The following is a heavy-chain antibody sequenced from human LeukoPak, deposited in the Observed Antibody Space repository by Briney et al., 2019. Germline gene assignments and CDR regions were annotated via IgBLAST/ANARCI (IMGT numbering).Heavy chain of an antibody. CDR1: GFTFSDYF. V-gene: IGHV3-30*14. CDR2: ISFDGNNK. CDR3: VRESERQTASDYFYYMGV. Sequence: GGSLRLSCAASGFTFSDYFMNWIRQAPGKEQQWVAVISFDGNNKKYAGSVNGRFTISRDDSKNTLFLQMNSLRTEDTAVYYCVRESERQTASDYFYYMGVWGKGTTVTVSS. D-gene: IGHD6-25*01. J-gene: IGHJ6*03.